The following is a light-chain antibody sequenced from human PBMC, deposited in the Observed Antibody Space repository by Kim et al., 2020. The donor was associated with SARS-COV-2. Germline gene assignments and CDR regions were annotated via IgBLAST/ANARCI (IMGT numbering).Light chain of an antibody. CDR1: QRISSNY. CDR3: QQYVTSGT. Sequence: DIVLTQSPGTLSLSPGERATLSCRASQRISSNYLAWYQQKPGQAPRLLIYVASSRAPGIPDRFSGSGSGTDFTLTISILEPEDFAVYYCQQYVTSGTFGQGTKVDIK. J-gene: IGKJ1*01. V-gene: IGKV3-20*01. CDR2: VAS.